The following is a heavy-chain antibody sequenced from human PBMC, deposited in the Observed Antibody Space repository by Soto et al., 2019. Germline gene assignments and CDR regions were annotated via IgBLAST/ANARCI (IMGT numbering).Heavy chain of an antibody. J-gene: IGHJ6*02. CDR1: GFTFSSYA. V-gene: IGHV3-30-3*01. CDR3: ARAGGHKYYYYYGMDV. Sequence: PGGSLRLSCAASGFTFSSYAMHWVRQAPGKGLEWVAVISYDGSNKYYADSVKGRFTISRANSKNTLYLQMNSLRAEDTAVYYCARAGGHKYYYYYGMDVWGPGTTVTVYS. CDR2: ISYDGSNK.